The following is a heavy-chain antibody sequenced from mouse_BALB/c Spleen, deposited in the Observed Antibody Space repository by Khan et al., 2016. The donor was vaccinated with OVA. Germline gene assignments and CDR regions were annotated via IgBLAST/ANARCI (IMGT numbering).Heavy chain of an antibody. D-gene: IGHD1-1*01. Sequence: EVQLLETGPGLVKPSQSLSLTCTVTGYSITSGYAWNWIRQFPGNKLEWMGYISYSGVTSYTPSLKRRISITRDTSKNQFFLQLNSVTTEDTATYYCARGNYYGYYFDYWGQGTTLTVSS. CDR2: ISYSGVT. J-gene: IGHJ2*01. V-gene: IGHV3-2*02. CDR1: GYSITSGYA. CDR3: ARGNYYGYYFDY.